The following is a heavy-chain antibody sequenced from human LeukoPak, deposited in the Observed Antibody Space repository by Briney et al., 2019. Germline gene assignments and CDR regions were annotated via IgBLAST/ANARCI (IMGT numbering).Heavy chain of an antibody. CDR2: ISSSSSTI. CDR1: GFTFSSYS. D-gene: IGHD6-13*01. V-gene: IGHV3-48*01. Sequence: GGSLRLSCAASGFTFSSYSMNWVRQAPGKGLEWVSYISSSSSTIYYADSVKGRFTISRDNAKNSLYLQMNSLRAEDTAVYYCAREVGIAAAGRRYNWFDPWGQGTLVTVSS. CDR3: AREVGIAAAGRRYNWFDP. J-gene: IGHJ5*02.